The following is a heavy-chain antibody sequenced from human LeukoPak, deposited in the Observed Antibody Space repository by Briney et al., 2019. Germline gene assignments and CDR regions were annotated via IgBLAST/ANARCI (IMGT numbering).Heavy chain of an antibody. CDR3: ARSVTEGSSWYWFDP. V-gene: IGHV1-69*13. D-gene: IGHD6-13*01. CDR1: GGSFITYA. J-gene: IGHJ5*02. CDR2: IIPVFNTG. Sequence: SVKVSCKASGGSFITYALSWVRQAPGQGLEWMGGIIPVFNTGDSAQKFQGRVTITADESTNTAYMELSSLRSEDTAVYYCARSVTEGSSWYWFDPWGQGTLVTVSS.